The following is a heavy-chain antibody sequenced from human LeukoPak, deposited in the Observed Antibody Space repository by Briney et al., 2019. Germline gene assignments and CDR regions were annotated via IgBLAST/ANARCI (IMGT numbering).Heavy chain of an antibody. D-gene: IGHD3-22*01. J-gene: IGHJ2*01. Sequence: GGSLRFSCAASGFTFSSYSMNWVRQAPGKGLEWVSSISSSSSYIYYADSVKGRFTISRDNSKNTLYLQMNSLTAEETAVYFCAKDYYFDTTGHYHFWFFDLWGRGTLVTVSS. CDR3: AKDYYFDTTGHYHFWFFDL. CDR1: GFTFSSYS. V-gene: IGHV3-21*04. CDR2: ISSSSSYI.